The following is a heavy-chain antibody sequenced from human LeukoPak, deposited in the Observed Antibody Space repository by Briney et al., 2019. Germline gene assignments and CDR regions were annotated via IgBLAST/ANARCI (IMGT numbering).Heavy chain of an antibody. CDR3: ARVSPPIDY. J-gene: IGHJ4*02. V-gene: IGHV3-7*01. Sequence: PGGSLRLSCAASGFTFSSYAMSWVRQAPGKGLEWVANIKQDGSEKYYVDSVKGRFTISRDNAKNSLYLQMNSLRAEDTAVYYCARVSPPIDYWGQGTLVTVSS. CDR2: IKQDGSEK. CDR1: GFTFSSYA.